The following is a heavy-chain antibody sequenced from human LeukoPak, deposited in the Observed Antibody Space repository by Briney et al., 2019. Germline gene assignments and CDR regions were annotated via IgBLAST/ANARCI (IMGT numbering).Heavy chain of an antibody. CDR2: IYYSGST. D-gene: IGHD3-10*01. V-gene: IGHV4-59*08. CDR3: ASEFLRGLMVRGVIGALDY. Sequence: SETLSLTCTVSGGSISSYYWSWIRQPPGKGLEWIGYIYYSGSTNYNPSLKSRVTISVDTSKNQFSLKLSSVTAADTAVYYCASEFLRGLMVRGVIGALDYWGQGTLVTVSS. J-gene: IGHJ4*02. CDR1: GGSISSYY.